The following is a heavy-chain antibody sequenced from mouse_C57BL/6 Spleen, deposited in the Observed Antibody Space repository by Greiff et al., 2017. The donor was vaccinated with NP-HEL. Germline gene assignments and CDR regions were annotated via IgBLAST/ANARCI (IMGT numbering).Heavy chain of an antibody. J-gene: IGHJ1*03. CDR3: ARDPSRGSSYVGYFDV. V-gene: IGHV5-4*01. D-gene: IGHD1-1*01. CDR1: GFTFSSYA. Sequence: EVKVEESGGGLVKPGGSLKLSCAASGFTFSSYAMSWVRQTPEKRLEWVATISDGGSYTYYPDNVKGRFTISRDNAKNNLYLQMSHLKSEDTAMYYCARDPSRGSSYVGYFDVWGTGTTVTVSS. CDR2: ISDGGSYT.